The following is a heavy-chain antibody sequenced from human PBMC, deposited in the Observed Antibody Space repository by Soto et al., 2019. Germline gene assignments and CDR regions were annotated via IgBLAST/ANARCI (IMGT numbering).Heavy chain of an antibody. CDR1: GFTFSGSA. J-gene: IGHJ4*02. Sequence: EVQLVESGGGLVQPGGSLKLSCAASGFTFSGSAMHWVRQASGKGLKWVGRIRSKANSYATAYAASVKGRFTISRDDSKNTAYLQMNSLKTEDTAVYYCTTRDLGYCSGGSCYVVDFDYWGQGTLVTVSS. D-gene: IGHD2-15*01. V-gene: IGHV3-73*02. CDR3: TTRDLGYCSGGSCYVVDFDY. CDR2: IRSKANSYAT.